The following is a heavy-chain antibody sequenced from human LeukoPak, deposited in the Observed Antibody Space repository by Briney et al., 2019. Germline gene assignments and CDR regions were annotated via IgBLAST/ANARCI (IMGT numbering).Heavy chain of an antibody. V-gene: IGHV3-48*02. D-gene: IGHD3-9*01. Sequence: SGGSLRLSCAASGFTLSSYSMNWVRQAPGKGLEWVSYISSSSSTIYYADSVKGRFTISRDNAKNSLYLQMNSLRDEDTAVYYCARDMANPGAIRYFDFYGMDVWGQGTTVTVSS. CDR2: ISSSSSTI. CDR3: ARDMANPGAIRYFDFYGMDV. J-gene: IGHJ6*02. CDR1: GFTLSSYS.